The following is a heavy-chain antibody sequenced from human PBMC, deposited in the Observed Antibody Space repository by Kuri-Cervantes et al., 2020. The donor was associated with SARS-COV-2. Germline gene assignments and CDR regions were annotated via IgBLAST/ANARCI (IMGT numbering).Heavy chain of an antibody. CDR2: IYYSGST. V-gene: IGHV4-59*11. CDR3: ARGGIAVAGVDY. CDR1: GGSISSHY. Sequence: GSLRLSCTVSGGSISSHYWSWIRQPPGKGLEWIGYIYYSGSTNYNPSLKSRVTISVDTSNNQFSLKLSSVTAADTAVYYCARGGIAVAGVDYWGQGTLVTVSS. D-gene: IGHD6-19*01. J-gene: IGHJ4*02.